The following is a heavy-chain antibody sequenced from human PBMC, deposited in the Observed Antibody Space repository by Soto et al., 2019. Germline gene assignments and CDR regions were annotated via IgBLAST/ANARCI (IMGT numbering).Heavy chain of an antibody. D-gene: IGHD1-26*01. V-gene: IGHV1-3*01. Sequence: QVQLLQSGAEVKKPGASVKVSCKASEYTFTSYAMHWVRQAPGQRREWMGWINPGNGNTKYSQKFQGRVTITRDTSAATAYMELSSLRSEDTAVYYRARGRSPLTRVVTLNYYYCMDVWGKGTTVSVSS. CDR3: ARGRSPLTRVVTLNYYYCMDV. J-gene: IGHJ6*03. CDR1: EYTFTSYA. CDR2: INPGNGNT.